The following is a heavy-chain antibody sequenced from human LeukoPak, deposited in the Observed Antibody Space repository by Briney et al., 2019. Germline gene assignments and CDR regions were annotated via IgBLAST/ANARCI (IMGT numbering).Heavy chain of an antibody. CDR1: GFTFDDYA. CDR2: ISWNSGSI. V-gene: IGHV3-9*01. D-gene: IGHD4-23*01. Sequence: GRSLRLSCAASGFTFDDYAMHWVRQAPGKGLEWVSGISWNSGSIGYADSVKGRFTISRDNAKNSLYLQMNSLRAEGTALYYCAKDGGVTPVLRYFDLWAVAPWSLSPQ. J-gene: IGHJ2*01. CDR3: AKDGGVTPVLRYFDL.